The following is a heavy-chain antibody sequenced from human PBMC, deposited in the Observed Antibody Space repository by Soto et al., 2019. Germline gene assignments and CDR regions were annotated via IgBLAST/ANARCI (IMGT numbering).Heavy chain of an antibody. Sequence: SETLSLTCTVSGGSISSYYWSWIRQPPGKGLEWIGYIYYSGSTNYNPSLKSRVTISLDTSKNQFSLRLSSVTAADTAVYYCARYGDYVYFDYWGQGTLVTVSS. J-gene: IGHJ4*02. CDR2: IYYSGST. CDR3: ARYGDYVYFDY. V-gene: IGHV4-59*08. CDR1: GGSISSYY. D-gene: IGHD4-17*01.